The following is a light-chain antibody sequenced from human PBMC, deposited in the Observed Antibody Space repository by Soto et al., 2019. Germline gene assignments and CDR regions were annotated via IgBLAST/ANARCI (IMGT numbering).Light chain of an antibody. CDR3: AAWDNNLGGPA. CDR1: NSNIGSKY. CDR2: RNN. Sequence: SVLIQPPSASGTPGQRVSISCSGSNSNIGSKYVYWYQQLPGTAPKLLMYRNNQRPSGVPDRFSGSKSGTSASLAISGLRSEDEADYYCAAWDNNLGGPAFGGGTKVTVL. J-gene: IGLJ2*01. V-gene: IGLV1-47*01.